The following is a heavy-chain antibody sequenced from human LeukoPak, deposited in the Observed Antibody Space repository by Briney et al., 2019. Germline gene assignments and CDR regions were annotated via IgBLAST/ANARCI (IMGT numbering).Heavy chain of an antibody. CDR3: GNGGSNYYYYMDV. Sequence: SVKVSCKASGGTFSSYAISWVRQAPGQGLEWMGGIIPIFGTANYAQKFQGRVTITADKSTSTAYMELSSLRSEDMAVYYCGNGGSNYYYYMDVWGKGTTVTVSS. D-gene: IGHD2-15*01. CDR1: GGTFSSYA. V-gene: IGHV1-69*06. CDR2: IIPIFGTA. J-gene: IGHJ6*03.